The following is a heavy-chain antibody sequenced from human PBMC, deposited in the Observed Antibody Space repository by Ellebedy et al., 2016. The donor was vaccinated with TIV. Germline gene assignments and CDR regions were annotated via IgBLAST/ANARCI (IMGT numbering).Heavy chain of an antibody. CDR2: ISYDGSNK. CDR3: ARDRLRYFDWLFGGMDV. CDR1: GFTFSSYA. J-gene: IGHJ6*02. Sequence: GESLKISXAASGFTFSSYAMHWVRQAPGKGLEWVAVISYDGSNKYYADSVKGRFTISRDNSKNTLYLQMNSLRAEDTAVYYCARDRLRYFDWLFGGMDVWGQGTTVTVSS. V-gene: IGHV3-30-3*01. D-gene: IGHD3-9*01.